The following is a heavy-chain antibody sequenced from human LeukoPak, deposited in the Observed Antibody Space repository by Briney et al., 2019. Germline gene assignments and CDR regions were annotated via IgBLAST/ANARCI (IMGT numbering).Heavy chain of an antibody. V-gene: IGHV3-74*01. D-gene: IGHD6-13*01. J-gene: IGHJ4*02. CDR3: ARSRNSGSLIDY. Sequence: GGSLRLSCVVSGFTFSTYWMQWVRQAPGKGLVWVSRINSDGSIITYAGSVKGRFTISRDNAKNTLYLQMNSLRAEDTAVYYCARSRNSGSLIDYWGQGALVTVSS. CDR2: INSDGSII. CDR1: GFTFSTYW.